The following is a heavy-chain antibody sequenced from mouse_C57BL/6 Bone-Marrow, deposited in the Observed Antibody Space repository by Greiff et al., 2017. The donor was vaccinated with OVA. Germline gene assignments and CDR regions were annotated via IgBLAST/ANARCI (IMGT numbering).Heavy chain of an antibody. CDR3: ARSRPITTVVADAMDY. V-gene: IGHV2-2*01. CDR2: IWSGGST. CDR1: GFSLTSYG. Sequence: VMLVESGPGLVQPSQSLSITCTVSGFSLTSYGVHWVRQSPGKGLEWLGVIWSGGSTDYNAAFISRLSISKDNSKSQVFFKMNSLQADDTAIYYCARSRPITTVVADAMDYWGQGTSVTVSS. J-gene: IGHJ4*01. D-gene: IGHD1-1*01.